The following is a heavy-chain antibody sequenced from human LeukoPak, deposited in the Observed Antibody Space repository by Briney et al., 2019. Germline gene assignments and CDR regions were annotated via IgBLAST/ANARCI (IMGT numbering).Heavy chain of an antibody. D-gene: IGHD1-26*01. J-gene: IGHJ6*02. Sequence: SETLSLTCTVSGGSISSYYWSWIRQPPGKGLEWIGYIYYSGSTNYNPSLKSRVTISVDTSKNQFSLKLSSVTAADTAVYYCARGSTPAYYYGMDVWGQGTTVTVSS. CDR3: ARGSTPAYYYGMDV. V-gene: IGHV4-59*01. CDR2: IYYSGST. CDR1: GGSISSYY.